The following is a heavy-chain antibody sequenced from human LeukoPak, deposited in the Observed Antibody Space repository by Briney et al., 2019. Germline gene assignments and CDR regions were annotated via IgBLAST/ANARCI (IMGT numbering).Heavy chain of an antibody. Sequence: GGSLRLSCAASGFTFSSYGMHWVRQAPGKGLEWVAVISYDGSNKYCADSVKGRFTISRDNSKNTLYLQMNSLRAEDTAVYYCAKGAGQWLVREDFDYWGQGTLVTVSS. CDR1: GFTFSSYG. D-gene: IGHD6-19*01. V-gene: IGHV3-30*18. CDR3: AKGAGQWLVREDFDY. CDR2: ISYDGSNK. J-gene: IGHJ4*02.